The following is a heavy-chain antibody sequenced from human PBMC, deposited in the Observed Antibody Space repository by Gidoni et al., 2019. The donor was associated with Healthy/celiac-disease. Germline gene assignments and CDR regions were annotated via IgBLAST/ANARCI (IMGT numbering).Heavy chain of an antibody. CDR1: GGTCSSYA. D-gene: IGHD2-15*01. V-gene: IGHV1-69*01. Sequence: QLPLVQSGAEVQKPGSSVTVSYQASGGTCSSYAISWVRQAPGQGLEWMGGIIPICGTANYAQKYQGRVTITADESTSTAYRELSSLRSEDTAVYYYARDFCSGGSCYWFDPWGQGTLVTVSS. J-gene: IGHJ5*02. CDR3: ARDFCSGGSCYWFDP. CDR2: IIPICGTA.